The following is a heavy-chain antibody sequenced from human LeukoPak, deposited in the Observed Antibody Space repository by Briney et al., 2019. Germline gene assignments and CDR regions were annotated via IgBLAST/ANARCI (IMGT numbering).Heavy chain of an antibody. CDR3: ARDLDYALDY. Sequence: GGSLRLSWAASGFTFSSYSMNWVRQAPGKGLEWVSYISSSTRTIYYADSVKGRFTVSRDNAKNSLYLQMNSLRDEDTAVYYCARDLDYALDYWGQGTLVTVSS. D-gene: IGHD4-17*01. CDR1: GFTFSSYS. J-gene: IGHJ4*02. V-gene: IGHV3-48*02. CDR2: ISSSTRTI.